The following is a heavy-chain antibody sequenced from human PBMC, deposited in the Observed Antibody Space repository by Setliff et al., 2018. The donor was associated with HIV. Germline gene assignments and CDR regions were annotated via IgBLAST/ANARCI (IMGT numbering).Heavy chain of an antibody. D-gene: IGHD5-12*01. CDR1: GDSTSSYY. Sequence: SETLSLTCTVSGDSTSSYYWSWIRQPPGKGLEWIGYIYYSGSTNYNPSLKSRVTISVDTPKNQLSLKLSSVTAADTAVYYCARSRGTQQEEYYFDYWGPGTLVTVSS. J-gene: IGHJ4*02. CDR2: IYYSGST. V-gene: IGHV4-59*01. CDR3: ARSRGTQQEEYYFDY.